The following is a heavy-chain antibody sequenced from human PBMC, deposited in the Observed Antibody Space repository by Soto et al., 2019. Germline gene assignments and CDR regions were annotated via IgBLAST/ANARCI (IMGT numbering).Heavy chain of an antibody. CDR3: AKEHKIQLWLHYCDY. D-gene: IGHD5-18*01. CDR2: ISHDGSNT. J-gene: IGHJ4*02. CDR1: GFTFSNYG. V-gene: IGHV3-30*18. Sequence: QVQLVQSGGNVVQPGRSLRLSCAASGFTFSNYGMHWVRQAPGKGLAWLAFISHDGSNTYYADPVKARFTISRDNSKNTLYLQMNSLRAEDTDVFYCAKEHKIQLWLHYCDYWGQRTLVTVSS.